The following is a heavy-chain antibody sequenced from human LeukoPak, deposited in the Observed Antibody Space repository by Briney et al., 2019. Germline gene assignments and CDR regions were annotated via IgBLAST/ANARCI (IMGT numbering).Heavy chain of an antibody. V-gene: IGHV4-30-4*08. CDR2: IYYSGST. CDR1: GGSIRSGDFY. J-gene: IGHJ4*02. Sequence: SETLSLTCTVSGGSIRSGDFYWSWIRQPPGKGLEWIGYIYYSGSTYYNPSLKSRVTISVDTSKNQFSLKLSSVTAADTAVYYCARHFSENPYYYDSSGYYYFDYWGQGTLVTVSS. D-gene: IGHD3-22*01. CDR3: ARHFSENPYYYDSSGYYYFDY.